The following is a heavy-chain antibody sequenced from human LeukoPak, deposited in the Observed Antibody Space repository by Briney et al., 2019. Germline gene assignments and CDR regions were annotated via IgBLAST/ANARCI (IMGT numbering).Heavy chain of an antibody. CDR1: GVTFSSYE. V-gene: IGHV3-48*03. Sequence: GGSLRLSCSASGVTFSSYEMNWVRQAPGKGLEWVSYISGSGSTRYYADSVKGRFTVSRDNAKNSLDLQMNSLRAEDTAVYYCARKQNCDYWGQGTLVTVSS. CDR2: ISGSGSTR. J-gene: IGHJ4*02. CDR3: ARKQNCDY.